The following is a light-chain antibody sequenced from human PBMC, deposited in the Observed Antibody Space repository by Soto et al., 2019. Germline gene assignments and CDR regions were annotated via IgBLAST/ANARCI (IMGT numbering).Light chain of an antibody. CDR2: SNN. Sequence: QSVLTRQPSASGTPGQSVTISCSGSSSNIGSNTVNWYQQLPGTAPKLLIYSNNQRPSGVPDRFSGSKSGNSASLAISGLQSEDEADYYCAAWDDSLNGHYVFGTGTKVTVL. V-gene: IGLV1-44*01. J-gene: IGLJ1*01. CDR1: SSNIGSNT. CDR3: AAWDDSLNGHYV.